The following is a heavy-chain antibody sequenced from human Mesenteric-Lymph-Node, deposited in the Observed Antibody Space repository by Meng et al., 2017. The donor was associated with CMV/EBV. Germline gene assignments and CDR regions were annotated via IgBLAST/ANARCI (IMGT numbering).Heavy chain of an antibody. J-gene: IGHJ4*02. D-gene: IGHD6-13*01. CDR2: MNPNSGNT. CDR1: GYTFTSYD. V-gene: IGHV1-8*03. Sequence: ASVKVSCKASGYTFTSYDINWVRQATGQGLEWMGWMNPNSGNTGYAQKFQGRVTITRNTSISTAYTELSSLRSDDTAVYYCARGQPYLAAAGVDYWGQGTLVTVSS. CDR3: ARGQPYLAAAGVDY.